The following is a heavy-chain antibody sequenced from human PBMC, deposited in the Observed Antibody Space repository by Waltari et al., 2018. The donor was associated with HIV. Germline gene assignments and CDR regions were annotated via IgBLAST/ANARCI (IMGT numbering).Heavy chain of an antibody. Sequence: QVQLVQSGAEVKKPGASVKVSCKASGYTFTSYGISWVRQAPGQGLDWMGWIRDYNGNTKDAQRLQCRVTMTTDTSTSTAYMELRSLRSDDTAVYYCARHTFITMIGVVMDDAFDIWGQGTMVTVSS. J-gene: IGHJ3*02. V-gene: IGHV1-18*01. CDR2: IRDYNGNT. CDR1: GYTFTSYG. D-gene: IGHD3-22*01. CDR3: ARHTFITMIGVVMDDAFDI.